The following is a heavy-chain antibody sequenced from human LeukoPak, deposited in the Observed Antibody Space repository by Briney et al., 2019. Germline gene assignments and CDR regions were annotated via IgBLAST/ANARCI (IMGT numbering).Heavy chain of an antibody. J-gene: IGHJ5*02. CDR1: GGSISSYY. Sequence: PSETLSLTCTVSGGSISSYYWSWIRQPPGKGLEWIGYIYYSGSTNYNPSLKSRVTISVDTPKNQFSLKLSSVTAADTAVYYCARVAGGSYDWEFDPWGQGTLVTVSS. CDR2: IYYSGST. D-gene: IGHD1-26*01. CDR3: ARVAGGSYDWEFDP. V-gene: IGHV4-59*01.